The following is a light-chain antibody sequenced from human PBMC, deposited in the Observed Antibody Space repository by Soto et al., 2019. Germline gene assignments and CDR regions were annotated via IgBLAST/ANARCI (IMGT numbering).Light chain of an antibody. Sequence: EIVMTQSPATLSVSPGERATLSCRASQSVSSNLAWYQQKPGQAPRLLIYGASSRATGIPDRFSGSGSGTDFTLTISRLEPEDFAVYYCQQYGSFPRTFGQGTKVDIK. CDR1: QSVSSN. CDR3: QQYGSFPRT. CDR2: GAS. V-gene: IGKV3-20*01. J-gene: IGKJ1*01.